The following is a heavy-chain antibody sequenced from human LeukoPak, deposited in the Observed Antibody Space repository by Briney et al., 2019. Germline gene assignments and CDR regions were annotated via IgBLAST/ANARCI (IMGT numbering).Heavy chain of an antibody. D-gene: IGHD3-10*01. CDR2: IKHSGST. CDR1: GGSFSGYY. CDR3: ARGIWWFGARTPPNYYYYGMDV. J-gene: IGHJ6*02. Sequence: SETLSLTCAVYGGSFSGYYWSWIRQPPGKGLEWIGEIKHSGSTNYNPSLKSRVTISVDTSKNQFSLKLSSVTAADTAVYYCARGIWWFGARTPPNYYYYGMDVWGQGTTVTVSS. V-gene: IGHV4-34*01.